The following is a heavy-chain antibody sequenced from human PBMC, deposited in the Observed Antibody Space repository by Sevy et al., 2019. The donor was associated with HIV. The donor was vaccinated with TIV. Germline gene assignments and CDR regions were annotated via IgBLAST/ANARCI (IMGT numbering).Heavy chain of an antibody. CDR3: ARDIGDGYQGTGYAFDI. V-gene: IGHV3-11*01. CDR1: GFTFSDYY. CDR2: ISSSGSTI. J-gene: IGHJ3*02. Sequence: GGSLRLSCAASGFTFSDYYMSWIRQAPGKGLEWVSYISSSGSTIYYANSVKGGFTNSRDNAKNSLSRQMNSLRAEDTAVYYCARDIGDGYQGTGYAFDIWGQGAMVTVSS. D-gene: IGHD5-12*01.